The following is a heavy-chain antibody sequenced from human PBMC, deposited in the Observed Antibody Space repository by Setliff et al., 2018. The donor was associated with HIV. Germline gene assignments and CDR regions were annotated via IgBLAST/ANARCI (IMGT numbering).Heavy chain of an antibody. CDR1: GFNFINYG. D-gene: IGHD1-26*01. J-gene: IGHJ5*02. Sequence: ASVKVSCKASGFNFINYGISWVRQAPGQGLEWMGWISAYNGNTDYAPRLLGRVTMTTDTFTSTAYMELRSLSSDDSAVYYCARARLQGIVTAVGPRDNCLDPWGQGTRVTVSS. CDR2: ISAYNGNT. CDR3: ARARLQGIVTAVGPRDNCLDP. V-gene: IGHV1-18*01.